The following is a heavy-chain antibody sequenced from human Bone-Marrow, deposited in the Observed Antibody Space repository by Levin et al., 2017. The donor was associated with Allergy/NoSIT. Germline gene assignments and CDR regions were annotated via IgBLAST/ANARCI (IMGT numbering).Heavy chain of an antibody. CDR3: ARDGGGLEYDIWTGYWSAYYYYGMDV. CDR2: ISSSSSYI. D-gene: IGHD3-9*01. CDR1: GFTFSSYS. Sequence: GGSLRLSCAASGFTFSSYSMNWVRQAPGKGLEWVSSISSSSSYIYYADSVKGRFTISRDNAKNSLYLQMNSLRAEDTAVYYCARDGGGLEYDIWTGYWSAYYYYGMDVWGQGTTVTVSS. V-gene: IGHV3-21*01. J-gene: IGHJ6*02.